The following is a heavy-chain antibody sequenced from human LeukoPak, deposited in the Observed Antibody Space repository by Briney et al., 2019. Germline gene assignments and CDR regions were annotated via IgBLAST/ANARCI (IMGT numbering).Heavy chain of an antibody. CDR2: IYYSGST. CDR3: ASNYYDSSGNY. V-gene: IGHV4-59*01. Sequence: SETLSLTCTVSGSSISSYYWSWIRQPPGKGLEWIGYIYYSGSTNYNPSLKSRVTISVDTSKNQFSLKLSSVTAADTAVYYCASNYYDSSGNYWGQGTLVTVSS. D-gene: IGHD3-22*01. J-gene: IGHJ4*02. CDR1: GSSISSYY.